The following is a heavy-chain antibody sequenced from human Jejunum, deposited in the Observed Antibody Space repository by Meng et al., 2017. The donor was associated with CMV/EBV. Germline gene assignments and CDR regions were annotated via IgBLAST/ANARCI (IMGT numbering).Heavy chain of an antibody. Sequence: SCEVSGFTFGKHWMTWVRQAPGKGLEWVANIKEDGSEKYYVDAVKGRFTISRDNVENSLFLQMNSLRADDTAVYYCARDRNLTFWGQGTLVTVSS. CDR2: IKEDGSEK. CDR1: GFTFGKHW. J-gene: IGHJ4*02. V-gene: IGHV3-7*01. CDR3: ARDRNLTF. D-gene: IGHD3-9*01.